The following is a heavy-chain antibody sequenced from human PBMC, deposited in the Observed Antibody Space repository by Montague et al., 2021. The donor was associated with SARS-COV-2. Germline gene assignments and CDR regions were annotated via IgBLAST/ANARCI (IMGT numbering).Heavy chain of an antibody. V-gene: IGHV4-39*01. CDR1: GGSISSSSYY. Sequence: SETLSLTCTASGGSISSSSYYWGWIRQPPGKGLEWIGSIYYSGSTYYNPSLKSRVAISVDTSKNQFSLKLSSVTAADTAVHYCARQENSSGWFKPDAFDIWGQGTMVTVSS. J-gene: IGHJ3*02. CDR2: IYYSGST. CDR3: ARQENSSGWFKPDAFDI. D-gene: IGHD6-19*01.